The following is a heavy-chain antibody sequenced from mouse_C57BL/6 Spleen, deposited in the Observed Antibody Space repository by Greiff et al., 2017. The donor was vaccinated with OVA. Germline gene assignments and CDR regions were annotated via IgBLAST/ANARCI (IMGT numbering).Heavy chain of an antibody. CDR2: IDPENGDT. CDR1: GFNIKDDY. D-gene: IGHD2-4*01. J-gene: IGHJ2*01. Sequence: EVQLQQSGAELVRPGASVKLSCTASGFNIKDDYMHWVKQRPEQGLEWIGWIDPENGDTEYASKFQGKATITADTSSNTAYLQLSSLTSEDTAVYYCTWGLRSLWGQGTTLTVSS. CDR3: TWGLRSL. V-gene: IGHV14-4*01.